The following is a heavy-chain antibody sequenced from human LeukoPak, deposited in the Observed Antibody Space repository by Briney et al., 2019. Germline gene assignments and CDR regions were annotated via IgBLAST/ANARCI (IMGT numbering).Heavy chain of an antibody. CDR1: GFTFSSYD. Sequence: GRSPRLSCAASGFTFSSYDMNWVRQAPGKGLEWVSYISSSSSTIYYADSVKGRFTNSRDNAKNSLYLQMNSLRVEDTAVYFCARSDWAKWGQGTLVTVSS. CDR2: ISSSSSTI. J-gene: IGHJ4*02. CDR3: ARSDWAK. D-gene: IGHD3-9*01. V-gene: IGHV3-48*03.